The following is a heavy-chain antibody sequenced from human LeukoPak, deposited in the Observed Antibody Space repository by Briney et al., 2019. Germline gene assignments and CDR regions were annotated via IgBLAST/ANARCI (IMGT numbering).Heavy chain of an antibody. CDR1: GFTVSSNY. D-gene: IGHD5-12*01. CDR3: ARDDTDIVATIKSY. V-gene: IGHV3-66*01. CDR2: ICSGGST. Sequence: GGSLRLSCAASGFTVSSNYMSWVRQAPGKGLEWVSVICSGGSTYYADSVKGRFTISRDNSKNTLYLQMNSLRAEDTAVYYCARDDTDIVATIKSYWGQGTLVTVSS. J-gene: IGHJ4*02.